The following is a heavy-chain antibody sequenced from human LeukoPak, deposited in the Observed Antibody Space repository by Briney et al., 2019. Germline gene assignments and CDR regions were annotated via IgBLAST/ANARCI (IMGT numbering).Heavy chain of an antibody. Sequence: NPSETLSLTCTVSGGSISSGGYYWSWIRQHPGKGLEWIGYIYYSGSTYYNPSLKSRVTISVDTSKNQFSLKLSSVTAADTAVYYCAREPFNYYYYGMDVWGQGTMVTVSS. CDR2: IYYSGST. J-gene: IGHJ6*02. V-gene: IGHV4-31*03. CDR3: AREPFNYYYYGMDV. D-gene: IGHD3-16*01. CDR1: GGSISSGGYY.